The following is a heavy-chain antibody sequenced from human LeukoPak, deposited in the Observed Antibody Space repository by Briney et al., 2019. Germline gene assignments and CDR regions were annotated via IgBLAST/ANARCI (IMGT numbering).Heavy chain of an antibody. CDR2: IYYSGST. CDR3: ARLRNYCDY. J-gene: IGHJ4*02. V-gene: IGHV4-59*01. D-gene: IGHD4-17*01. CDR1: GGSISDYY. Sequence: SETLSLTCTVSGGSISDYYWSWIRQPPGKGLEWIGYIYYSGSTNYNPSLKSRVTISVDTFKNQFSLNLRSVTAADTAVYYCARLRNYCDYWGQGTLVTVSS.